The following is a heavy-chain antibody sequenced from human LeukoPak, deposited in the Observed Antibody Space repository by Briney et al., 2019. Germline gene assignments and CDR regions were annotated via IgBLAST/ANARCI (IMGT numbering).Heavy chain of an antibody. CDR2: IYYSGST. CDR3: ARGGAMSGLAARPDYFDY. Sequence: PSETLSLTCTVSGGSISSSSYYWGWIRQPPGKELEWIGSIYYSGSTYYNPSLKSRVTISVDTSKNQFSLKLSSVTAADTAVYYCARGGAMSGLAARPDYFDYWGQGTLVTVSS. J-gene: IGHJ4*02. CDR1: GGSISSSSYY. D-gene: IGHD6-6*01. V-gene: IGHV4-39*07.